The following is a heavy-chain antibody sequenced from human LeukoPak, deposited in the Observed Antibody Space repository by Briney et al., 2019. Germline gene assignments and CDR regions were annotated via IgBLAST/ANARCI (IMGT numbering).Heavy chain of an antibody. Sequence: GGSLRLSCAASGFTFSSYPMSWVCQAPGKGLEWVSAISGGGGDTYYADSVKGRFTISRDNSKNTLYLQMNSLRAEDTALYYCATSSGWYPKYFDYWGQGTLVTVSS. V-gene: IGHV3-23*01. J-gene: IGHJ4*02. CDR3: ATSSGWYPKYFDY. CDR1: GFTFSSYP. D-gene: IGHD6-19*01. CDR2: ISGGGGDT.